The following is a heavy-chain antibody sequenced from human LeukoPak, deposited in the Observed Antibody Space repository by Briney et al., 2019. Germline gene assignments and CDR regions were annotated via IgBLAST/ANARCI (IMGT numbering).Heavy chain of an antibody. J-gene: IGHJ6*03. V-gene: IGHV3-20*04. CDR2: VNWNGRST. Sequence: GESLRLSCEASGFTFEDYGMSWVRQVPGKGLEWVSGVNWNGRSTGYTDSVRGRFTISRDNAKNSLYLQMNSLRVEDTALYYCARDRFGDHYYYTDVWGRGTTVTVSS. D-gene: IGHD3-16*01. CDR3: ARDRFGDHYYYTDV. CDR1: GFTFEDYG.